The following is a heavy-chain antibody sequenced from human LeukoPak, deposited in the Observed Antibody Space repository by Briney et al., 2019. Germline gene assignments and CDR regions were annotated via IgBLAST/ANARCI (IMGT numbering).Heavy chain of an antibody. CDR1: GFTFSSYA. J-gene: IGHJ4*02. CDR2: ISGSGGST. D-gene: IGHD2-15*01. V-gene: IGHV3-23*01. Sequence: PGGSLRLSCAASGFTFSSYAMSWVRQAPGKGLEWASAISGSGGSTYYADSVKGRFTISRDNAKNSLYLQMNSLRAEDTAVYYCARDCSGGSCYSAFDYWGQGTLVTVSS. CDR3: ARDCSGGSCYSAFDY.